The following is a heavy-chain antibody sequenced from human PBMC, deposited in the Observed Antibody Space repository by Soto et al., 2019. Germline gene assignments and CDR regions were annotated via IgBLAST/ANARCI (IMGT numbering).Heavy chain of an antibody. CDR2: IYYSGST. J-gene: IGHJ3*02. CDR1: GGSISSYY. D-gene: IGHD2-15*01. Sequence: QVQLQESGPGLVKPSETLSLTCTVSGGSISSYYWSWIRQPPGKGLEWIGYIYYSGSTNYNPSLKSRVTISVDTSKNQFSLKLSSVTAADTAVYYCANSYCSGGSCYSRRAFDIWGQGTMVTVSS. V-gene: IGHV4-59*08. CDR3: ANSYCSGGSCYSRRAFDI.